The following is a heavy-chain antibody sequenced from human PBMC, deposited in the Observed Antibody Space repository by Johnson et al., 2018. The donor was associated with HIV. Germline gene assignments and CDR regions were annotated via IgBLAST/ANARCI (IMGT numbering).Heavy chain of an antibody. CDR3: ARVSLAYSYGYDAFDI. CDR1: GFTFDDYA. V-gene: IGHV3-9*01. Sequence: VQLVESGGGLVQPGRSLRLSCAASGFTFDDYAMHWVRQAPGKGLEWVSGISWNSGSIGYADSVKGRFTISRDNAKNSLYLQMNSLRAEDTAVYYCARVSLAYSYGYDAFDIWGQGTMVTVSS. J-gene: IGHJ3*02. CDR2: ISWNSGSI. D-gene: IGHD5-18*01.